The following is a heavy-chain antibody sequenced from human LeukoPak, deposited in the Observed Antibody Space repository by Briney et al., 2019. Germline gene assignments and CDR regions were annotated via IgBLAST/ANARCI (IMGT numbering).Heavy chain of an antibody. CDR2: IYPADSDT. CDR1: GYTFTNYW. D-gene: IGHD6-19*01. V-gene: IGHV5-51*01. J-gene: IGHJ4*02. Sequence: GESLKISCKGSGYTFTNYWIGWVRRMPGKGLEWMGIIYPADSDTRYSPSFQGQVTISADKSISTAYLQWSSPKASDTAMYYCARPPQGSSGSLGFDYWGQGTLVTVSS. CDR3: ARPPQGSSGSLGFDY.